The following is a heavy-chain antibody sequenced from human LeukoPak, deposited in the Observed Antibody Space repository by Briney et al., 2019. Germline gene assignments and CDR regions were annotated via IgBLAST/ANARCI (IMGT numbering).Heavy chain of an antibody. CDR1: GFTFSSYS. CDR3: TTDLGGYECSDY. D-gene: IGHD5-12*01. V-gene: IGHV3-15*01. CDR2: IKSKTDGGTT. Sequence: GGSLRLSCAASGFTFSSYSMNWVRQAPGKGLEWVGRIKSKTDGGTTDYAAPVKGRFTISRDDSKNTLYLQMNSLKTEDTAVYYCTTDLGGYECSDYWGQGTLVTVSS. J-gene: IGHJ4*02.